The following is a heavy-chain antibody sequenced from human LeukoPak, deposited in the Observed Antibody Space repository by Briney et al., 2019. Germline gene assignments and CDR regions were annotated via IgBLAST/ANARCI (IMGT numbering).Heavy chain of an antibody. Sequence: PGGALRLSCAASGFSFSNYGMHWVPQAPGKGLEWVADIWYDGSNKYYAGSVKGRFTISRDNSKNTLYVQMSSLRAEDTAVYYCARSNNGGWGYCDYWGQGSLVTVSS. V-gene: IGHV3-33*01. CDR2: IWYDGSNK. D-gene: IGHD3-16*01. J-gene: IGHJ4*02. CDR3: ARSNNGGWGYCDY. CDR1: GFSFSNYG.